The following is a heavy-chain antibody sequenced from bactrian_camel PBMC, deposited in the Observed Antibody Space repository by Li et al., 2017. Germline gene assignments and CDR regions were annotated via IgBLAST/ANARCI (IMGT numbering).Heavy chain of an antibody. D-gene: IGHD6*01. CDR2: IVEDGTT. CDR1: GYTDRKYC. CDR3: AAGPIRSRLYGGSWLLPHCYEYDY. J-gene: IGHJ4*01. V-gene: IGHV3S53*01. Sequence: HVQLVESGGGSVQAGGSLRLSCTASGYTDRKYCMGWFRHAPGKEREGIATIVEDGTTKYADSVKGRFAISKDNDKKILYLQMNDLKPEDTAVYYCAAGPIRSRLYGGSWLLPHCYEYDYWGQGTQVTVS.